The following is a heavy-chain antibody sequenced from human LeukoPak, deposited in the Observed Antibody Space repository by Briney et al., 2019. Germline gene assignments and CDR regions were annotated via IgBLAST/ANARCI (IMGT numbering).Heavy chain of an antibody. Sequence: ASVKVSCKASGYTFTGYYMHWVRQAPGQGLEWMGWISAYNGNTNYAQKLQGRVTMTTDTSTSTAYMELRSLRSDDTAVYYCARGRDGYNSDYWGQGTLVTVSS. J-gene: IGHJ4*02. D-gene: IGHD5-12*01. V-gene: IGHV1-18*04. CDR1: GYTFTGYY. CDR3: ARGRDGYNSDY. CDR2: ISAYNGNT.